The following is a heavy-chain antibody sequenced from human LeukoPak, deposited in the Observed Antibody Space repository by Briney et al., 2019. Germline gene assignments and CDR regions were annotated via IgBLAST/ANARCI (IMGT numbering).Heavy chain of an antibody. CDR2: INGDGSTT. V-gene: IGHV3-74*01. J-gene: IGHJ5*02. D-gene: IGHD6-13*01. CDR3: ASSSISAAPFDP. CDR1: GFTFSTSW. Sequence: GGSLRLSCAASGFTFSTSWMHWVRQAPGKGLVWVSRINGDGSTTGYADSVKGRFTISRDNTKNTLYLHMNSLRAEDTAVYYCASSSISAAPFDPWGQGTLVTASS.